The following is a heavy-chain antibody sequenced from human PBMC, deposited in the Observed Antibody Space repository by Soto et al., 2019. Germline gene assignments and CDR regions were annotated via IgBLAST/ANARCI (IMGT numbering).Heavy chain of an antibody. D-gene: IGHD6-19*01. J-gene: IGHJ6*02. CDR3: ARSVFSGSSGWYPRAYYYYGMDV. CDR2: IIPIFGTA. CDR1: GGTFSSYA. Sequence: GASGKVSCKASGGTFSSYAISWVRQAPGQGLEWMGGIIPIFGTANYSQKFQGRGTITADESTSTAYMELSSVRIEETAVYYCARSVFSGSSGWYPRAYYYYGMDVWGQGTTVTVSS. V-gene: IGHV1-69*13.